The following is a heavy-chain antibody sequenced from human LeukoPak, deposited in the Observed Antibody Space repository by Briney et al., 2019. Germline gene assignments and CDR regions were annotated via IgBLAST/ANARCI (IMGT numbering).Heavy chain of an antibody. CDR1: GFSFNTYA. J-gene: IGHJ1*01. V-gene: IGHV3-23*01. Sequence: GGSLRLSCAASGFSFNTYAMSWVRQAPGKGLEWVSAISNTGGSTYYADSVKGRFTISRDKSKNTLSLQMNSLRAEDTAVYYWAQQVGYCSSGSCYFTYWGQGTLVTVSS. CDR2: ISNTGGST. D-gene: IGHD2-15*01. CDR3: AQQVGYCSSGSCYFTY.